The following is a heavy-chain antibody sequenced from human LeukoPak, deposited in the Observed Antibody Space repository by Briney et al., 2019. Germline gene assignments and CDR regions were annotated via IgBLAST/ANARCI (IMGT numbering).Heavy chain of an antibody. D-gene: IGHD1-26*01. J-gene: IGHJ4*02. CDR3: ARMYSGSYASVSFDY. Sequence: ASVTVSCTASGYTFTSYYMHWVRQAPGQGLEWMGIINPSGGSTSYAQKFQGRVTMTRDTSTSTVYMELSSLRSEDTAVYYCARMYSGSYASVSFDYWGQGTLVTVSS. CDR2: INPSGGST. V-gene: IGHV1-46*01. CDR1: GYTFTSYY.